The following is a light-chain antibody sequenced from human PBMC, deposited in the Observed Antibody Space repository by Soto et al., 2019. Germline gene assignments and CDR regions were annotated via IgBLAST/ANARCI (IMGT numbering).Light chain of an antibody. Sequence: QSVLTQSRSVSGSPGQSVTISCTGTSSDVGGYKYVSWYQQHPGKAPNLMIYDVSKRPSGVPDRFSGSKSGNTASRAISGLQAEDEADYYCCSYADNYVVFGGGTKLTVL. CDR3: CSYADNYVV. J-gene: IGLJ2*01. CDR1: SSDVGGYKY. CDR2: DVS. V-gene: IGLV2-11*01.